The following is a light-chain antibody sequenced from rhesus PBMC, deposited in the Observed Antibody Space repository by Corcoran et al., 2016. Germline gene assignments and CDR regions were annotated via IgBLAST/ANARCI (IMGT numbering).Light chain of an antibody. J-gene: IGKJ4*01. CDR2: TAS. Sequence: DIQMTQSPSSLSASVGDRVTITCRASQGISSYLAWYQQKPGKAPKLLSYTASTLESGVPSRFSGSGSGTDFTLTISSLQPEDFATYYCQQQNSYPLTFGGGTKVELK. CDR1: QGISSY. V-gene: IGKV1-25*01. CDR3: QQQNSYPLT.